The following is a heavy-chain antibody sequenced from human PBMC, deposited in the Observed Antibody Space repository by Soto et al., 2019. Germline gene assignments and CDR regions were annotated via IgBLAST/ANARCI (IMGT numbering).Heavy chain of an antibody. V-gene: IGHV6-1*01. CDR2: TNYRSNWYH. D-gene: IGHD4-17*01. CDR3: VRDKTVTRGYGMDV. J-gene: IGHJ6*02. CDR1: GDSVSSNNVA. Sequence: QVQLQQSGPGLVKPSQTLSLTCAISGDSVSSNNVAWNWIRQSPSRGLEWLGRTNYRSNWYHDYAVSVQSRITINPDTSKNQFSLQLNAVTPEDTAVYYCVRDKTVTRGYGMDVWGQGTTVTVSS.